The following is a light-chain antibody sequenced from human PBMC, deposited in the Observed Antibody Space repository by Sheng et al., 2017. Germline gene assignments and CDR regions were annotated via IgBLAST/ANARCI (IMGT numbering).Light chain of an antibody. CDR2: KDK. CDR1: VLRRRY. V-gene: IGLV3-27*01. CDR3: YSTSDANWV. Sequence: SYELTQPSSVSVSPGQTARISCSGDVLRRRYARWFQRKAGQAPVLVIFKDKERPSGISERFSGSSSGGTATLTISGAQFDDEADYYCYSTSDANWVFGGGTKLTVL. J-gene: IGLJ3*02.